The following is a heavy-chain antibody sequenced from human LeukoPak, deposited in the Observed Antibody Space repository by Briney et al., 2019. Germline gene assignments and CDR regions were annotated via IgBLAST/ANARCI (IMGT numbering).Heavy chain of an antibody. CDR1: GYTFTDYY. D-gene: IGHD2-2*01. J-gene: IGHJ5*02. CDR3: AREGDVVADVNWFDP. V-gene: IGHV1-2*02. CDR2: INPNSGVT. Sequence: ASVKVSCRTSGYTFTDYYMHWVRQAPGQGLEWIGWINPNSGVTKYAPKFQGRVTLTRDTSISTAYMDLSRLTSDDTAVYYCAREGDVVADVNWFDPWGQGTLVIVSS.